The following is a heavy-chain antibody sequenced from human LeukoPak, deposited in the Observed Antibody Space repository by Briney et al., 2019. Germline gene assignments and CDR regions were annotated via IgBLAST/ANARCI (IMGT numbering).Heavy chain of an antibody. J-gene: IGHJ4*02. CDR1: GFTFTNYA. CDR2: ISGGGDRA. V-gene: IGHV3-23*01. D-gene: IGHD2-15*01. Sequence: GGPLRLSCAASGFTFTNYAMSWVRQAPGKGLEWVSVISGGGDRAYYADSVKGRFTISRDFSNNTVYLQINSLRADDTAVYYCAKDYCSGGTCYLDSWGQGTLVTVSS. CDR3: AKDYCSGGTCYLDS.